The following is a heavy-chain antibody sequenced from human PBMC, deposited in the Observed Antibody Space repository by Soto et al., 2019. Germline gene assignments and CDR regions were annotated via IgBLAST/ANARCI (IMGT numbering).Heavy chain of an antibody. V-gene: IGHV3-64D*06. D-gene: IGHD3-22*01. CDR1: GFTFSSYA. Sequence: GGSLRLSCSASGFTFSSYAMHWVRQTPGKGLEYVSSISTNGGSTHYADSVKGRFTISRDNSKNTQYLQMSSLRADDTAVYYCVKGEYYYDSSGYYPFDYWGQGTLVTVSS. CDR2: ISTNGGST. J-gene: IGHJ4*02. CDR3: VKGEYYYDSSGYYPFDY.